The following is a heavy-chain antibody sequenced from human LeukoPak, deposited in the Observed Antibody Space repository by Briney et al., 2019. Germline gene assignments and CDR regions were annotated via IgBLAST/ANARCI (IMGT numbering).Heavy chain of an antibody. V-gene: IGHV7-4-1*02. J-gene: IGHJ6*03. Sequence: ASVKVSCKASGYTFNSYAMNWVRQAPGQGLEWMGWINTNTGNPTYAQGFTGRFVFSLDTSVSTAYLQISSLKAEDTAVYYCARGGHDYSNYIPYMDVWGKGTTVTVSS. D-gene: IGHD4-11*01. CDR1: GYTFNSYA. CDR3: ARGGHDYSNYIPYMDV. CDR2: INTNTGNP.